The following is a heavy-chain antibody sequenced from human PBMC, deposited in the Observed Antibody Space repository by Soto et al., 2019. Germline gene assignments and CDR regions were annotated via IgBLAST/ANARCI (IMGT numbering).Heavy chain of an antibody. CDR1: GGSISSSSYY. D-gene: IGHD2-2*01. Sequence: QLQLQESGPGLVKPSETLSLTCTVSGGSISSSSYYWGWIRQPPGKGLEWIGSIYYSGSTDYSPSLKRGATISADTSQNQFSLKLSSVTAADTAVYYCARQQGGYCSSTSCSGQNWFDPWGQGTLVTVS. CDR2: IYYSGST. CDR3: ARQQGGYCSSTSCSGQNWFDP. V-gene: IGHV4-39*01. J-gene: IGHJ5*02.